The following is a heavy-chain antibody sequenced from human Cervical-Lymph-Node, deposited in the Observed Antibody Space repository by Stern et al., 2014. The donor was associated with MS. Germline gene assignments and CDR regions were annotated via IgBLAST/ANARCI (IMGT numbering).Heavy chain of an antibody. Sequence: QLVESGPEVKKPGTSVKVSCKASGFTFTSSAVQWVRQARGQRLEWIGWIVVGSGNTNYAQKFQERVTITRDMSTSTAYMELSSLRSGDTAVYYCAAPGRIVPAADMHFDYWGQGTLVTVSS. CDR2: IVVGSGNT. D-gene: IGHD2-2*01. CDR1: GFTFTSSA. CDR3: AAPGRIVPAADMHFDY. V-gene: IGHV1-58*01. J-gene: IGHJ4*02.